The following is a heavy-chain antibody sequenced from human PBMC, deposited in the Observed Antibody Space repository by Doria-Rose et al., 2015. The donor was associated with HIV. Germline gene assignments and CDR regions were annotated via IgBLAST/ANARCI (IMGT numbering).Heavy chain of an antibody. CDR1: GVSLSSPGMG. J-gene: IGHJ4*02. CDR2: NFSADER. CDR3: ARIKSSRWYHKYYFDF. V-gene: IGHV2-26*01. Sequence: QVTLKESGPVLVKPTETLTLTCTVSGVSLSSPGMGVSWIRQPPGKALEWLANNFSADERSYITSLKSRLTISRGTSKSQVVLTMTDMDPVDTATYYCARIKSSRWYHKYYFDFWGQGTLVIVSA. D-gene: IGHD6-13*01.